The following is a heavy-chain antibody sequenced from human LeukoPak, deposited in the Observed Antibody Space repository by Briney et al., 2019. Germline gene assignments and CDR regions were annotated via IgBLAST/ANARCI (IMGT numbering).Heavy chain of an antibody. V-gene: IGHV3-66*01. D-gene: IGHD6-19*01. CDR3: ARGKAGTSY. Sequence: GGSLRLSCAVSGFTFSSYAMSWVRQAPGKGLEWVSVIYSGGSTYYADSVKGRFTISRDNSKNTLYLQMNSLRAEDTAVYYCARGKAGTSYWGQGTLVTVSS. CDR1: GFTFSSYA. J-gene: IGHJ4*02. CDR2: IYSGGST.